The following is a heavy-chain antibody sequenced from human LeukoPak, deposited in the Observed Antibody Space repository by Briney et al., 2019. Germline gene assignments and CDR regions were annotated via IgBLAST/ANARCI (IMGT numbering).Heavy chain of an antibody. CDR3: ARDWRHHVDY. CDR1: GFSFSSYW. J-gene: IGHJ4*02. Sequence: PGGSLRLSCAASGFSFSSYWMHWVRQAPGKVLVWVSGINIHGTGTIYADSVKGRFTISRDNAKNTLYLQMNSLRAEDTAVYYCARDWRHHVDYWGQGILVTVSS. V-gene: IGHV3-74*01. D-gene: IGHD1-14*01. CDR2: INIHGTGT.